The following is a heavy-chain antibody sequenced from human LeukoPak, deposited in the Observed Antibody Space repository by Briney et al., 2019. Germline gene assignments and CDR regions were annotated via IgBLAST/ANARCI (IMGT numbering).Heavy chain of an antibody. CDR2: INPNSGGT. D-gene: IGHD5-18*01. J-gene: IGHJ5*02. CDR1: GYTFTGYY. Sequence: ASVKVSCKASGYTFTGYYMHWVRQAPGQGLEWMGWINPNSGGTNYAQKFQGRVTMTRDTSISTAYMELSRLRSDDTAVYYCARDTAMSYNWFDPWGQGTLVTVSS. CDR3: ARDTAMSYNWFDP. V-gene: IGHV1-2*02.